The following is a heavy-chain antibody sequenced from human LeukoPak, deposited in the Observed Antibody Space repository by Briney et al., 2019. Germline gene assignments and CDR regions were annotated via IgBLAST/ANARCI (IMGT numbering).Heavy chain of an antibody. D-gene: IGHD6-13*01. Sequence: GGSLRLSCAASGFTVSNSYMMWVPQAQGKGLVGVTNIYSGGSTYYANSVEGRFTISRDSSKNTLYLQMSSLRAEDTAAYCWARGRSSSWYYYFDYWGQGTLVTVSS. CDR3: ARGRSSSWYYYFDY. J-gene: IGHJ4*02. V-gene: IGHV3-53*01. CDR2: IYSGGST. CDR1: GFTVSNSY.